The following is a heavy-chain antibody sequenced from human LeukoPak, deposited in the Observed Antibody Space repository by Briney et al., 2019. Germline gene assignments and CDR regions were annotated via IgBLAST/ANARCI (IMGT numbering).Heavy chain of an antibody. D-gene: IGHD6-19*01. V-gene: IGHV4-61*02. CDR2: IYTSGST. Sequence: PSQTLSLTCTVSGGSISSGSYYRSWIRQPAGKGLEWIGRIYTSGSTNYNPSLKSRVTISVDTSKNQFSLKLSSVTAADTAVYYCARVGIAVAAGWFDPWGQGTLVTVSS. CDR1: GGSISSGSYY. CDR3: ARVGIAVAAGWFDP. J-gene: IGHJ5*02.